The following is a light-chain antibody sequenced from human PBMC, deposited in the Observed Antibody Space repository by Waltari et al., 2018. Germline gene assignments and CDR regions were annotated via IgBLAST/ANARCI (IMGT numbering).Light chain of an antibody. V-gene: IGLV1-44*01. CDR2: NDN. J-gene: IGLJ3*02. CDR1: SSSIGSNS. Sequence: QSVLTQPPSASGTPGQRVIISCSGSSSSIGSNSVNWYQQLPGTAPKLLIYNDNPRPSGFPDRFSGSKSGTSVSLAISGLQSEDEGEYYCATWDNSLNAAVFGGGTKLTVL. CDR3: ATWDNSLNAAV.